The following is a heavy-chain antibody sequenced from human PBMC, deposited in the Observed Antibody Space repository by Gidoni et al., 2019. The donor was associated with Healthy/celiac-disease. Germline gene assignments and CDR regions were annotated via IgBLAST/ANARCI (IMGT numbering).Heavy chain of an antibody. CDR3: AKEEIVVVVAATEENYYYYMDV. Sequence: EVQLLESGGGLVQPGGSLRLSCSASGFTFSSYAMRCVRQAPGKGLEWVSAISGSGGSTYYADSVKGRFTISRDNSKNTLYLQMNSLRAEDTAVYYCAKEEIVVVVAATEENYYYYMDVWGKGTTVTVSS. J-gene: IGHJ6*03. D-gene: IGHD2-15*01. V-gene: IGHV3-23*01. CDR2: ISGSGGST. CDR1: GFTFSSYA.